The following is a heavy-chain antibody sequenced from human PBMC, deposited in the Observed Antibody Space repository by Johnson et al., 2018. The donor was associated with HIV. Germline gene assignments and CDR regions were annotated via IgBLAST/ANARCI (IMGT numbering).Heavy chain of an antibody. CDR1: GFTFSSYG. D-gene: IGHD3-22*01. Sequence: QVQLVESGGGVVQPGGSLRLSCAASGFTFSSYGMHWVRQAPGKGLEWVSVIYSGGSTPYADSVKGRFTISRDNSKNTLYLQMNSLRVEDTAVYYCARDFGYYYDRWDFDIWGQGTMVTVSS. CDR2: IYSGGST. CDR3: ARDFGYYYDRWDFDI. J-gene: IGHJ3*02. V-gene: IGHV3-NL1*01.